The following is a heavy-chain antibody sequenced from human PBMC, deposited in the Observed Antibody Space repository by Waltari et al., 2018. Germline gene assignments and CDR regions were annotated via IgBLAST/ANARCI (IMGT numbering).Heavy chain of an antibody. D-gene: IGHD4-17*01. V-gene: IGHV1-69*01. Sequence: QVQLVQSGAEVKKPGSSVKVSCKASGGTFSSYAISWVRQAPGQGLEWMGGIIPILGTANDAQKFQGRVTITADESTSTAYMELSSLRSEDTAVYYCARRSGGDYVYYYYGMDVWGQGTTVTVSS. J-gene: IGHJ6*02. CDR2: IIPILGTA. CDR1: GGTFSSYA. CDR3: ARRSGGDYVYYYYGMDV.